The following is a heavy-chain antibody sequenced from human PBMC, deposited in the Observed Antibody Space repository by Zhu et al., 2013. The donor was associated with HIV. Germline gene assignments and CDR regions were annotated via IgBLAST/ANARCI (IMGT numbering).Heavy chain of an antibody. Sequence: QVQLVQSGAEVKKPGASVKVSCKASGYTFTGYYMHWVRQAPGQGLEWMGWINPNSGGTNYAQKFQGRVTMTRDTSISTAYMELSRLRSDDTAVYYCAREPGYSYGYAQLSVIPIYGMDVWGQGDHGSPSP. V-gene: IGHV1-2*02. CDR1: GYTFTGYY. CDR2: INPNSGGT. CDR3: AREPGYSYGYAQLSVIPIYGMDV. D-gene: IGHD5-18*01. J-gene: IGHJ6*02.